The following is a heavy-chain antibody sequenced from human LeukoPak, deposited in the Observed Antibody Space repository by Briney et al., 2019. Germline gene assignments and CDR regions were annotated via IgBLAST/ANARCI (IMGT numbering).Heavy chain of an antibody. J-gene: IGHJ4*02. V-gene: IGHV3-64*01. CDR2: ISSNGDGT. CDR1: GFAFSSYA. CDR3: ARALFVGVRVVAATLPDY. Sequence: GGSLRLSCPAAGFAFSSYAMHCVRQAPGEGLEYVSAISSNGDGTYYANFVKGRFTISRDNSKSTLYLQMGSLRAEDMAVYYCARALFVGVRVVAATLPDYWGQGTLVTVSS. D-gene: IGHD2-15*01.